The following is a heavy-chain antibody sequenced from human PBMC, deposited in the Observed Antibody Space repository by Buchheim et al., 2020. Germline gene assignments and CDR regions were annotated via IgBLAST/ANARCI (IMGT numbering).Heavy chain of an antibody. CDR1: GYTSTGYY. D-gene: IGHD2-8*01. J-gene: IGHJ5*02. V-gene: IGHV1-2*02. CDR3: ARVGLPMVYATPFNWFDP. Sequence: QVQLVQSGAEVKKPGASVKVSCKASGYTSTGYYMHWVRQAPGQGLEWMGWINPNSGGTNYAQKFQGRVTMTRATSIRPAYMELSRLRSDDTAVYYCARVGLPMVYATPFNWFDPWGQGTL. CDR2: INPNSGGT.